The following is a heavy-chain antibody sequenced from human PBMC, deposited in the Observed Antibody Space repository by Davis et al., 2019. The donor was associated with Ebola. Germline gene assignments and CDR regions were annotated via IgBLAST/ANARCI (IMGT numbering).Heavy chain of an antibody. CDR2: IKQDGSEK. CDR3: ASVVVGATIH. Sequence: PGGSLRLSCAASGFTFSNAWMSWVRQAPGKGLEWVANIKQDGSEKYYVDSVKGRFTISRDNAKNSLYLQMNSLRAEDTAVYYCASVVVGATIHWGQGTLVTVSS. J-gene: IGHJ4*02. V-gene: IGHV3-7*01. D-gene: IGHD1-26*01. CDR1: GFTFSNAW.